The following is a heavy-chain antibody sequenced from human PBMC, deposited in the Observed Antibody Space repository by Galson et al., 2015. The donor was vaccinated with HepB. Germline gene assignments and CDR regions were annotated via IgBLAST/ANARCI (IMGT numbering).Heavy chain of an antibody. CDR1: GFTYSTYG. Sequence: SLRLSCAASGFTYSTYGMHWVRQAPGKGLEWVALISYDGSNKYYAESVKGRFSISRDNSKNTLFLQMNSLRDEDTALYYCAKDPLPNDLSVPDYWGQGTLVTVSS. J-gene: IGHJ4*02. V-gene: IGHV3-30*18. D-gene: IGHD3/OR15-3a*01. CDR3: AKDPLPNDLSVPDY. CDR2: ISYDGSNK.